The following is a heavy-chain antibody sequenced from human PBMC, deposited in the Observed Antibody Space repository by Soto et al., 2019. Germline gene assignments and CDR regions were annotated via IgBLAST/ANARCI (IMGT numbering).Heavy chain of an antibody. CDR3: AKGSSSTQYLNYYFYHMDV. Sequence: LLESGGGLVQPGGSLRLSCAASGLTFPSYAMNWVRQAPGKGLEWVSAIGGSGANTYYADSVKGRFTISRDNSKNTVYLQINSLRAEDTAVYYCAKGSSSTQYLNYYFYHMDVWGKGTTVSASS. J-gene: IGHJ6*03. V-gene: IGHV3-23*01. CDR1: GLTFPSYA. CDR2: IGGSGANT. D-gene: IGHD2-2*01.